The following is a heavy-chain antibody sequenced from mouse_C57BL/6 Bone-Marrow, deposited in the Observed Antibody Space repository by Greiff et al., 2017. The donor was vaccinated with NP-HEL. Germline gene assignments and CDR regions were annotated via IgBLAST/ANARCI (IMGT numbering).Heavy chain of an antibody. CDR2: IWTGGGT. D-gene: IGHD1-1*01. CDR3: ARRGIYYYGSSYVSAMDY. V-gene: IGHV2-9-1*01. Sequence: VKLMESGPGLVAPSQSLSITCTVSGFSLTSYAISWVRQPPGKGLEWLGVIWTGGGTNYNSALKSRLSISKDNSKSQVFLKMNSLQTDDTARYYCARRGIYYYGSSYVSAMDYWGQGTSVTVSS. J-gene: IGHJ4*01. CDR1: GFSLTSYA.